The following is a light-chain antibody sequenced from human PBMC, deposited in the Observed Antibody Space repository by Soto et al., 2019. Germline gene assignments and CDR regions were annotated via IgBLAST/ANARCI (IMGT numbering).Light chain of an antibody. CDR1: QSVSDN. CDR3: QQRSNWPIT. Sequence: EILMTQSPVTLSVSPGERVTLSCRASQSVSDNLAWYQQKPGQAPSLLIYGAFTRATGVPARFSGSGSGTDFTLTISSLEPEDFAVYYCQQRSNWPITFGQGTRLEIK. V-gene: IGKV3-11*01. CDR2: GAF. J-gene: IGKJ5*01.